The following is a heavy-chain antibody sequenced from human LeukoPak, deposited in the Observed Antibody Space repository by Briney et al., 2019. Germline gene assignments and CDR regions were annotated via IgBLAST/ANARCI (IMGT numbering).Heavy chain of an antibody. Sequence: NPSETLSLTCTVSGGSISGYYWSWIRQSPGKGLASIGYIYYTGCTNYNPSLKSRVTMSVDTSKNQFSLRLSSVTAADTAVYYCARFSNYYDSSVHYLDYWGQGTLVSVSS. J-gene: IGHJ4*02. CDR2: IYYTGCT. D-gene: IGHD3-22*01. CDR1: GGSISGYY. CDR3: ARFSNYYDSSVHYLDY. V-gene: IGHV4-59*01.